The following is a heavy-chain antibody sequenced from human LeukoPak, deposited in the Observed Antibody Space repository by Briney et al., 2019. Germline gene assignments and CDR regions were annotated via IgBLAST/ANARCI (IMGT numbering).Heavy chain of an antibody. CDR1: GFTFSDYY. J-gene: IGHJ6*02. Sequence: GGSLRLSCAASGFTFSDYYMSWIRQAPGKGLEWVSYISSSGSTIYYADSVKGRFTISRDNSKNTLYLQMNSLRAEDTAVYYCARDPGYYDILTGSTSYYYYYGMDVWGQGTTVTVSS. V-gene: IGHV3-11*04. D-gene: IGHD3-9*01. CDR3: ARDPGYYDILTGSTSYYYYYGMDV. CDR2: ISSSGSTI.